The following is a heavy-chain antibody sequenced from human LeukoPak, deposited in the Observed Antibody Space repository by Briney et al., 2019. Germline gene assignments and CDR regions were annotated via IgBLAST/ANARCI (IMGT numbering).Heavy chain of an antibody. J-gene: IGHJ4*02. Sequence: GGSLRLSCAASGFTFTRYDMHGVRQRVGKGLQWVSGIGTADDTYYPVSVEGRFTISRENAKNSLYLQMNSLRAGDTAVYYCARGDTSGASFDYWGQGTLVIVSS. CDR2: IGTADDT. V-gene: IGHV3-13*01. D-gene: IGHD3-22*01. CDR1: GFTFTRYD. CDR3: ARGDTSGASFDY.